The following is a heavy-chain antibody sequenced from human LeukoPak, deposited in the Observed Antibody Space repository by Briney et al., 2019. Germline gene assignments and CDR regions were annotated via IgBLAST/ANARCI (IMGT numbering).Heavy chain of an antibody. D-gene: IGHD2-2*01. CDR1: GYTFSSYG. CDR2: FSAYNGNT. CDR3: APEALVPARPFVY. V-gene: IGHV1-18*01. Sequence: GASVKVSGKTSGYTFSSYGVNWGRQAPGQALEWMGWFSAYNGNTNYAHKLQRRVSITTDTSTSRAYMELTIITSDATALSSFAPEALVPARPFVYWGQGTLVTVSS. J-gene: IGHJ4*02.